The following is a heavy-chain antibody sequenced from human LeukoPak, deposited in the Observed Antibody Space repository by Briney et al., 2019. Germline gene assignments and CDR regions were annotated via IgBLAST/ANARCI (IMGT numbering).Heavy chain of an antibody. CDR3: AKDQWYCSGGSCYGVDY. CDR2: ISYDGSSK. J-gene: IGHJ4*02. Sequence: GRSLRLSCAASGFTFSTYGMHWVRQAPGKGLEWVAVISYDGSSKYYADSVKGRFTISRDNSKNTLYLQMNNLRTEDTAVFYCAKDQWYCSGGSCYGVDYWGQGTLVTVSS. D-gene: IGHD2-15*01. V-gene: IGHV3-30*18. CDR1: GFTFSTYG.